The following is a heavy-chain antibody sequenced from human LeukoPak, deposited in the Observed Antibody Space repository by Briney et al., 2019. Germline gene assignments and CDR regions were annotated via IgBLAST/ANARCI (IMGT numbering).Heavy chain of an antibody. J-gene: IGHJ4*02. D-gene: IGHD4-23*01. CDR1: GGSISSGDYY. CDR2: IYYSGST. CDR3: ARNGGNSDFDY. Sequence: SETLSLTCTVSGGSISSGDYYWSWIRQPPGKGLEWIGYIYYSGSTYYNPSLKSRVTKLLDKSKNQFSLKLSSVTAADTAVYYCARNGGNSDFDYWGQGTLVIVSS. V-gene: IGHV4-30-4*01.